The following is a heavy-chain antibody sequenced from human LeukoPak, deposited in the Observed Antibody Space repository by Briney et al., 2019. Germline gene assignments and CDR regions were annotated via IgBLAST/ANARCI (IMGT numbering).Heavy chain of an antibody. CDR3: ARDNYYDSSGLGY. D-gene: IGHD3-22*01. CDR1: KFTFSSYA. V-gene: IGHV3-21*01. Sequence: GGSLRLSCAASKFTFSSYAMSWVRQAPGKGLEWVSSISSSSSYIYYADSVKGRFTISRDNAKNSLYLQMNSLRAEDTAVYYCARDNYYDSSGLGYWGQGTLVTVSS. CDR2: ISSSSSYI. J-gene: IGHJ4*02.